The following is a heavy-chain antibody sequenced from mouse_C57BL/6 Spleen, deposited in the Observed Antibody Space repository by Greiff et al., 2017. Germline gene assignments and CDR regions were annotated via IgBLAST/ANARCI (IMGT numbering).Heavy chain of an antibody. V-gene: IGHV2-5*01. CDR3: AKNGGYYYGSSYVDYFDY. Sequence: VKVVESGPGLVQPSQSLSITCTVSGFSLTSYGVHWVRQSPGKGLEWLGVIWRGGSTDYNAAFMSRLSITKDNSKSQVFFKMNSLQADDTAIYYCAKNGGYYYGSSYVDYFDYWGQGTTLTVSS. D-gene: IGHD1-1*01. CDR2: IWRGGST. J-gene: IGHJ2*01. CDR1: GFSLTSYG.